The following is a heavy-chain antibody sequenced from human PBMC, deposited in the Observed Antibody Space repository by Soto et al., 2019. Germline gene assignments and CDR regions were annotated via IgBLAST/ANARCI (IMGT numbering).Heavy chain of an antibody. D-gene: IGHD2-8*02. J-gene: IGHJ6*02. V-gene: IGHV3-15*01. CDR1: VFTFSSFA. CDR3: TTDLGTGPYGMDV. Sequence: PRGSLGLSCASSVFTFSSFAMSWVCQAPGKGLEWVGRIKSKTDGVTTDYAAPVKGRFTMSRYDSKNTLYLQMNSLKTEDSAVYYWTTDLGTGPYGMDVWGQGTTVTVSS. CDR2: IKSKTDGVTT.